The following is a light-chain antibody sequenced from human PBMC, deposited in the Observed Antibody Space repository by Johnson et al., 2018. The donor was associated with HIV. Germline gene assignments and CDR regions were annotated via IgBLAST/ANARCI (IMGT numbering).Light chain of an antibody. J-gene: IGLJ1*01. CDR1: SSNIGNNY. Sequence: HSVLTQPPSVSAAPGQKVTLSCSGSSSNIGNNYVSWYQQLPGTAPKLLIYENNKRPSGIPDRFSGSKSGTSATLGITGLQTGDEADYYCGTWDSSLSFYVFGTGSNVTVL. V-gene: IGLV1-51*02. CDR3: GTWDSSLSFYV. CDR2: ENN.